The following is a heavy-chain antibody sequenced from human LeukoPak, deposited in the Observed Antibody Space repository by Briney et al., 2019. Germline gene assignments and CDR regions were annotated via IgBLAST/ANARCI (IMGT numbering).Heavy chain of an antibody. D-gene: IGHD4-17*01. CDR1: GFTFSSYA. CDR2: ISGSGGST. CDR3: AKDSTVTRFGLGGYFDY. Sequence: QPGGSLRLSCAASGFTFSSYARSWVRQAPGKGLGWVSAISGSGGSTYYADSVKGRFTISRDNSKNTLYLQMNSLRAEDTAVYYCAKDSTVTRFGLGGYFDYWGQGTLVTVSS. J-gene: IGHJ4*02. V-gene: IGHV3-23*01.